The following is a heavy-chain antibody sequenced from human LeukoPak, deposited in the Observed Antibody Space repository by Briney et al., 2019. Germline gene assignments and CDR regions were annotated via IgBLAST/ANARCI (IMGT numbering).Heavy chain of an antibody. CDR1: GFTVSSYW. J-gene: IGHJ4*02. D-gene: IGHD5-18*01. V-gene: IGHV3-7*01. CDR3: ARERGKRGYSYGLWY. CDR2: IKQDGSEK. Sequence: GGSLRLSCAASGFTVSSYWMSWVRQAPGKGLEWVANIKQDGSEKYYVDSVKGRFTISRDNAKNSLYLQMNSLRAEDTAVYYCARERGKRGYSYGLWYWGQGTLVTVSS.